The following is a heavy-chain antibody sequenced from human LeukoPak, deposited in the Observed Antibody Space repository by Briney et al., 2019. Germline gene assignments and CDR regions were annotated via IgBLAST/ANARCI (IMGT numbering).Heavy chain of an antibody. Sequence: GGSLRLSCAASGFIFSNYGMHWVRQTPGKGLEWVAFIKSDGSEKDYADSVKGRFTISRDNSKSTLYLQMNSLRAEDMALYHCVKEVSFGEMGGDNWGQGTLVTGSS. CDR3: VKEVSFGEMGGDN. J-gene: IGHJ4*02. D-gene: IGHD3-16*01. CDR2: IKSDGSEK. V-gene: IGHV3-30*02. CDR1: GFIFSNYG.